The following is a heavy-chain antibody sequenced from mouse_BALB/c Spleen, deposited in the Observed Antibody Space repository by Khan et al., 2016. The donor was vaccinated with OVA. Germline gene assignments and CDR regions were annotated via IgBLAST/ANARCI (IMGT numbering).Heavy chain of an antibody. J-gene: IGHJ2*01. V-gene: IGHV1-7*01. CDR2: INPSTGYT. CDR3: ARRGLRWYFDY. Sequence: VQLQQSGAELAKPGASVKMSCKASGYTFINYWIFWVKQRPGQGLEWIGYINPSTGYTEYNQNFKDKVTLTADKSSSTAYMQLSSLTSEDSAVCYCARRGLRWYFDYWGQGTTLTVSS. D-gene: IGHD1-1*01. CDR1: GYTFINYW.